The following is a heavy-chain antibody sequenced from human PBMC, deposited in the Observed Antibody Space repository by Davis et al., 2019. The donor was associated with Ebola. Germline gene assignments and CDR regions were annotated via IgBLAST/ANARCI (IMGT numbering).Heavy chain of an antibody. CDR1: GFTFSSYS. D-gene: IGHD3-3*01. Sequence: ESLKISCAASGFTFSSYSMNWVRQPPGKGLEWIGSIYYSGSTYYNPSLKSRVTISVDKSKHQFSLKLSSVTAADTAVYYCARGRGYYDFWSGYYYYYGMDVWGQGTTVTVSS. J-gene: IGHJ6*02. V-gene: IGHV4-39*07. CDR3: ARGRGYYDFWSGYYYYYGMDV. CDR2: IYYSGST.